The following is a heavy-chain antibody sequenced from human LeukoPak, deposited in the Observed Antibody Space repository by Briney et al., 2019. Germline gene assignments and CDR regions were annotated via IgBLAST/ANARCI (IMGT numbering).Heavy chain of an antibody. D-gene: IGHD1-14*01. Sequence: SETLSLTSTVSGGSISSSSYYWGWIRQPPGKGLEWIGYIYHSGSTYYNPSLKSRVTISVDRSKNQFSLKLSSVTAADTAVYYCARDRIGDNWFDPWGQGTLVTVSS. CDR3: ARDRIGDNWFDP. J-gene: IGHJ5*02. CDR2: IYHSGST. V-gene: IGHV4-30-2*01. CDR1: GGSISSSSYY.